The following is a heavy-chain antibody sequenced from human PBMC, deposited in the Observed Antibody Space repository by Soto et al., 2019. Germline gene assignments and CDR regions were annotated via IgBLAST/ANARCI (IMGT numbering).Heavy chain of an antibody. D-gene: IGHD2-21*02. J-gene: IGHJ6*02. Sequence: GASVKVSCKASGFTFTSSAVQWARQARGQRLEWIGWIVVGSGNTNYAQKFQERVTITRDMSTSTAYMELSSLRSEDTAVYYCTTGVTSRGMDVWGQGTTVTVSS. CDR3: TTGVTSRGMDV. V-gene: IGHV1-58*01. CDR1: GFTFTSSA. CDR2: IVVGSGNT.